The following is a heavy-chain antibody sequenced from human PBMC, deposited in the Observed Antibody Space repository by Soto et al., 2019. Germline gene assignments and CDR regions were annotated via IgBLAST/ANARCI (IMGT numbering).Heavy chain of an antibody. CDR3: TTSNLGVDF. CDR1: GLIFSDVW. CDR2: IKTKPDDGTI. V-gene: IGHV3-15*01. J-gene: IGHJ4*02. D-gene: IGHD1-1*01. Sequence: EVQLVESGGGLVKPGGSLRLSCAASGLIFSDVWMTWVRQAPGKGLEWVGRIKTKPDDGTIDYAAPVRGRFTISRDDSKNTLYRQMTSLTPDYTGVYYCTTSNLGVDFWGPGTLVTVSS.